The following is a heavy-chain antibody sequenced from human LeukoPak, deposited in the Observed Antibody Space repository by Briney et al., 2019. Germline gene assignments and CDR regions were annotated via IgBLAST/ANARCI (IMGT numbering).Heavy chain of an antibody. CDR1: GYTFTSYG. CDR3: ASYDSSGYSRYYFDY. D-gene: IGHD3-22*01. Sequence: GASVKVSCKASGYTFTSYGISWVRQAPGQGLEWMGWISAYNGNTNYAQKLQGRVTMTTDTSTSTAYMELRSLRSDDTAVYYCASYDSSGYSRYYFDYWGQGTLVTVSS. CDR2: ISAYNGNT. J-gene: IGHJ4*02. V-gene: IGHV1-18*01.